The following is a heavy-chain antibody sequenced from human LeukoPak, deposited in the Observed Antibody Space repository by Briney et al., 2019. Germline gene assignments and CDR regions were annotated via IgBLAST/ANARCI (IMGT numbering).Heavy chain of an antibody. Sequence: SETLSLTCTVSGGSISSYYWSWIRQPPGKGLEWIGYIYYSGSTNYNPSLKSRVTISVDTSKNQFSLKLSSVTAADTAVYYCARLIAVAGNMAFDIWGQGTMVTVSS. CDR3: ARLIAVAGNMAFDI. CDR1: GGSISSYY. CDR2: IYYSGST. J-gene: IGHJ3*02. V-gene: IGHV4-59*01. D-gene: IGHD6-19*01.